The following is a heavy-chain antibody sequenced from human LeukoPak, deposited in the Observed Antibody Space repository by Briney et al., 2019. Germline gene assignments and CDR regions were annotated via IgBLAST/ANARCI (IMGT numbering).Heavy chain of an antibody. CDR3: AREKTGTKYYFDY. D-gene: IGHD1-7*01. Sequence: ASVKVSCKASGGTFRSYTISWVRQAPGQGLEWMGRIIPILGIANYAQKFQGRVTITADKSTSTAYMELSSLRSEDTAVYYCAREKTGTKYYFDYWGQGTLVTVSS. CDR1: GGTFRSYT. V-gene: IGHV1-69*04. J-gene: IGHJ4*02. CDR2: IIPILGIA.